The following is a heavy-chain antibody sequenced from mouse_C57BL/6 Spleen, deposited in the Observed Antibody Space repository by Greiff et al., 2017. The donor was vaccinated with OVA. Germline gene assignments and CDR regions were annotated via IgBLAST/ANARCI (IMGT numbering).Heavy chain of an antibody. J-gene: IGHJ4*01. CDR3: ARSLGYAMDY. Sequence: VHLVESGAELVRPGASVKLSCKASGYTFTDYYINWVKQRPGQGLEWIARIYPGSGNTYYNEKFKGKATLTAEKSSSTAYMQLSSLTSEDSAVYFCARSLGYAMDYWGQGTSVTVSS. V-gene: IGHV1-76*01. CDR1: GYTFTDYY. D-gene: IGHD2-10*02. CDR2: IYPGSGNT.